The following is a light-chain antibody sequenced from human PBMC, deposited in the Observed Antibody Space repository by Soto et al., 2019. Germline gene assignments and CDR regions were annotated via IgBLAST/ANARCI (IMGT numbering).Light chain of an antibody. Sequence: QSVLTHPPSVSGAPGQRVTISCTGSSSNIGAGFDVHWYQQLPGTAPKLLIYGNSNRPSGVPDRFSGSRSGTSASLAITGLQAEDEADYYCRSYDRSLTGSKVFGSGTKVTVL. J-gene: IGLJ1*01. CDR3: RSYDRSLTGSKV. V-gene: IGLV1-40*01. CDR2: GNS. CDR1: SSNIGAGFD.